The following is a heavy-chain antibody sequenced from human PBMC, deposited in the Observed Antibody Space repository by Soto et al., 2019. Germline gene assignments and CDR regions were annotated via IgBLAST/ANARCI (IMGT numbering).Heavy chain of an antibody. CDR2: ISSSSSYI. V-gene: IGHV3-21*01. Sequence: GGSLRLSCAASGFTFSSYSMNWVRQAPGKGLEWVSSISSSSSYIYYADSVKGRFTISRDNAKNSLYLQMNSLRAEDTAVYYCARDSKDIVVVPAAKVEVYYYYMDVWGKGTTVTVSS. CDR3: ARDSKDIVVVPAAKVEVYYYYMDV. CDR1: GFTFSSYS. J-gene: IGHJ6*03. D-gene: IGHD2-2*01.